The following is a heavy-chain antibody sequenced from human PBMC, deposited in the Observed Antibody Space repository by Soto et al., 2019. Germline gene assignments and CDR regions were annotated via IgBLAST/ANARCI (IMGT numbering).Heavy chain of an antibody. J-gene: IGHJ6*02. CDR3: ASQADSGTAIYYYGMDV. Sequence: GASVKVSCKASGYTLTSYGISWVRQAPGQGLEWMGWISAYNGNTNYAQKLQGRVTMTTDTSTSTAYMELRSLRSDDTAVYYCASQADSGTAIYYYGMDVWGQGTTVTVSS. D-gene: IGHD1-26*01. V-gene: IGHV1-18*01. CDR1: GYTLTSYG. CDR2: ISAYNGNT.